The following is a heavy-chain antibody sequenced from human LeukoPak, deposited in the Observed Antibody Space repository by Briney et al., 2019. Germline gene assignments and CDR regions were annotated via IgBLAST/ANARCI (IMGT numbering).Heavy chain of an antibody. J-gene: IGHJ6*02. Sequence: ASVKVSCKASGYTFTSYGISWVRQAPGQGLEWMGWISAYNGNTNYAQKLQGRVTMTTDTSTRTAYMELRSLRSDDTAVYYCARDPIGDSSSWLRVLGYYYYGMDVWGQGTTVTVSS. V-gene: IGHV1-18*01. D-gene: IGHD6-13*01. CDR2: ISAYNGNT. CDR3: ARDPIGDSSSWLRVLGYYYYGMDV. CDR1: GYTFTSYG.